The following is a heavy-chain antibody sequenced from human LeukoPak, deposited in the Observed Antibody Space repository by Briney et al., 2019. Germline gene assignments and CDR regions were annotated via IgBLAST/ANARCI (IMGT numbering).Heavy chain of an antibody. CDR2: ISSSGSTI. V-gene: IGHV3-48*03. D-gene: IGHD6-13*01. Sequence: GGSLRLSCAASGFTFSSYEMNWVRQAPGKGLEWVSYISSSGSTIYYADSVKGRFTISRDNAKNSLYLQMNSLRAEDTAVYYCARESSSWSNFEYWGQGTLVTVSS. J-gene: IGHJ4*02. CDR3: ARESSSWSNFEY. CDR1: GFTFSSYE.